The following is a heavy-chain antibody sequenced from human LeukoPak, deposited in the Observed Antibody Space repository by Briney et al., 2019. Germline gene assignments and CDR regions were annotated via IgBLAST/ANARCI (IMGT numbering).Heavy chain of an antibody. J-gene: IGHJ4*02. D-gene: IGHD6-19*01. CDR3: ARDDNGQWLVLDY. CDR2: IKQDGSEK. Sequence: GGSLRLSCAASGFTFSSYWMSWVRQAPGKGLEWVANIKQDGSEKYYVDSVKGRFTISGDNAKNSLYLQMNSLRAEDTAVYYCARDDNGQWLVLDYWGQGTLVTVSS. V-gene: IGHV3-7*01. CDR1: GFTFSSYW.